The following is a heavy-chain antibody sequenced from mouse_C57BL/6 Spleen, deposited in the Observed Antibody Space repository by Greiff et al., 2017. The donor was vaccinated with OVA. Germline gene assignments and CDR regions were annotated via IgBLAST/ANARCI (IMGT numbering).Heavy chain of an antibody. D-gene: IGHD1-1*01. CDR3: ARDPTVVATGAMDY. Sequence: VQLQESGAELVKPGASVKISCKASGYAFSSYWMNWVKQRPGKGLEWIGQIYPGDGDTNYNGKFKGKATLTADKSSSTAYMQLSSLTSEDSAVYVCARDPTVVATGAMDYWGQGTSVTVSS. CDR2: IYPGDGDT. V-gene: IGHV1-80*01. CDR1: GYAFSSYW. J-gene: IGHJ4*01.